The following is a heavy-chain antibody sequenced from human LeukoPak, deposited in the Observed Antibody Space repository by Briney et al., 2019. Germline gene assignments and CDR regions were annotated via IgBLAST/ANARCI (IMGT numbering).Heavy chain of an antibody. D-gene: IGHD5-12*01. V-gene: IGHV3-30*02. CDR3: ATHSGYDWEHYYYYYMDV. CDR1: GFIFNSYG. CDR2: IRYDGSNK. J-gene: IGHJ6*03. Sequence: GGSLRLSCAASGFIFNSYGMHWVRQAPGKGLEWVAFIRYDGSNKYYADSVKGRFTISRGNSKNTLYLQMNSLRVEDTAVYYCATHSGYDWEHYYYYYMDVWGKGTTVTISS.